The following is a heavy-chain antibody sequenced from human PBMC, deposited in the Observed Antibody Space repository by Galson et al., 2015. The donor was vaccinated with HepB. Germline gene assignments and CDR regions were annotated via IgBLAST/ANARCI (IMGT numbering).Heavy chain of an antibody. V-gene: IGHV3-48*01. CDR3: ARDSHYDILTGYYNGPGAFDI. J-gene: IGHJ3*02. CDR2: ISSSSSTI. Sequence: SLRLSCAASGFTFSSYSMNWVRQAPGKGLEWVSYISSSSSTIYYADSVKGRFTISRDNAKNSLYLQMNSLRAEDTAVYYCARDSHYDILTGYYNGPGAFDIWGQGTMVTVSS. CDR1: GFTFSSYS. D-gene: IGHD3-9*01.